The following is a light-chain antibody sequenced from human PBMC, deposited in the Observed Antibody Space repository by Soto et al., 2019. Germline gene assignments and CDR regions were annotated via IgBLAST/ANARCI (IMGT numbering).Light chain of an antibody. CDR2: EVT. CDR3: TSYTTGSTLEV. CDR1: SSDVGFYNY. J-gene: IGLJ1*01. Sequence: QSVLTQPASVSGSPGQSITISCTGTSSDVGFYNYVSWYQQLPGKAPKLMIYEVTNRPSGVSNRFSGSKSGNTASLTTSGLQAEDEADYYCTSYTTGSTLEVFGTGTKVTVL. V-gene: IGLV2-14*01.